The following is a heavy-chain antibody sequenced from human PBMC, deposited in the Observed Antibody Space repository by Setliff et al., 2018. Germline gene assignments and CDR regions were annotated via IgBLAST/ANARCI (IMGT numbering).Heavy chain of an antibody. D-gene: IGHD3-3*01. CDR2: IYNSGST. CDR1: GGSISGYY. V-gene: IGHV4-59*01. Sequence: SETLSLTCTVSGGSISGYYWSWIRQPPGKSLEWIGYIYNSGSTNYNPSLKSRVTISEDTSKNQLSLRLISVTAADTAVYYCRFWSSYYKNDYWGQGTLVTVSS. J-gene: IGHJ4*02. CDR3: RFWSSYYKNDY.